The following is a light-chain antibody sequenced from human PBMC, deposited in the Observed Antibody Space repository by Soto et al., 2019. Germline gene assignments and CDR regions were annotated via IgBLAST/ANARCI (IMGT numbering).Light chain of an antibody. Sequence: EIVLTQSPVPLSLSPGERATPSCRASQSVTTFLAWYQQNPGQAPRLLIYDASKRATGIPARFSGSGSGTDFTLTISSLEPEGFAVYYGQRRTNWPLTFGGRTKVQIK. J-gene: IGKJ4*02. CDR3: QRRTNWPLT. CDR1: QSVTTF. V-gene: IGKV3-11*01. CDR2: DAS.